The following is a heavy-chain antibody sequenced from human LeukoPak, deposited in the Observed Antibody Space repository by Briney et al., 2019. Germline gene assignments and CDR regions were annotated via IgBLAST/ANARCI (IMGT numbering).Heavy chain of an antibody. CDR1: GFTFYDYA. J-gene: IGHJ4*02. D-gene: IGHD2-2*01. V-gene: IGHV3-9*01. Sequence: GGSLRLSCAASGFTFYDYAMHWVRHAPGKGLEWGSGISWNSGSIGYADSVKGRFTISRDNAKNSLYLQMNSLRAEDTALYYCAKEVYCSSTSCLDYWGQGTLVTVSS. CDR3: AKEVYCSSTSCLDY. CDR2: ISWNSGSI.